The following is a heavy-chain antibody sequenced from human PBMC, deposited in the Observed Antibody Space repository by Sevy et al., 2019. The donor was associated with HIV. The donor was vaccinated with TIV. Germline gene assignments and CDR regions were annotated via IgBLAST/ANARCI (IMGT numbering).Heavy chain of an antibody. CDR3: AREGCTRPHDY. CDR1: GFAFYDYS. V-gene: IGHV3-23*01. D-gene: IGHD2-8*01. CDR2: LSFGCGKI. J-gene: IGHJ4*01. Sequence: GGSLRLSCAASGFAFYDYSMSWIRQAPGKGLEWVETLSFGCGKINYEDSVKGRFTISRDNSKNSSYLQMDNLRVEDTALYYCAREGCTRPHDYWGHGTRVTVSS.